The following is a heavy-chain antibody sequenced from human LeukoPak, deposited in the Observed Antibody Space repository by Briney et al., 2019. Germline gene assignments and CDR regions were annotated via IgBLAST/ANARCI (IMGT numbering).Heavy chain of an antibody. CDR2: INYSGST. CDR3: ARHPDLDY. CDR1: GASISTSNYY. J-gene: IGHJ4*02. V-gene: IGHV4-39*01. Sequence: SETLSLTCTVSGASISTSNYYWGWIRQPPGKGLEWIASINYSGSTYYNPSLKSRVTISVDTSKNQFSLKLSSMTAADTAVYYCARHPDLDYWGQGILVTVSS.